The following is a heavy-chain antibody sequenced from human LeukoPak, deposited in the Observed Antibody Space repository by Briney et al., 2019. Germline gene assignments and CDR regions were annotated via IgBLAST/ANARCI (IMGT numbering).Heavy chain of an antibody. CDR2: ISGSGGST. CDR3: ARVVPAAIGYMDV. D-gene: IGHD2-2*01. Sequence: RGSLRLSCAASGFTFSSYAMSWVRQAPGKGLEWVSAISGSGGSTYYADSVKGRFTISRDNSKNTLYLQMNSLRAEDTAVYYCARVVPAAIGYMDVWGKGTTVTVSS. V-gene: IGHV3-23*01. CDR1: GFTFSSYA. J-gene: IGHJ6*03.